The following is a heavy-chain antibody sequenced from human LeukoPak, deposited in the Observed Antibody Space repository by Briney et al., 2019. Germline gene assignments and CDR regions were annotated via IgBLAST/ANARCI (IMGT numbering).Heavy chain of an antibody. Sequence: SETLSLTCTVSGGSISSYDWSWIRQAAGKGLEWVGRIYSSGSTNYNPSLKSGGTISVDTTKNQFSLKMSSVAAADTAVYYCAADTTSYYYYYMDVWGKGTTVTISS. V-gene: IGHV4-4*07. D-gene: IGHD1-1*01. J-gene: IGHJ6*03. CDR1: GGSISSYD. CDR3: AADTTSYYYYYMDV. CDR2: IYSSGST.